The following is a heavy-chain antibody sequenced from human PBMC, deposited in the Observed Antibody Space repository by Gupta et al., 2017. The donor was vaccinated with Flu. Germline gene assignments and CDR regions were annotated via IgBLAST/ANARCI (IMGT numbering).Heavy chain of an antibody. CDR3: ARDGYSYGYYYYGMDV. CDR1: GFTFSDYY. CDR2: ISSSGSTI. Sequence: QVQLVESGGGLVKPGGSLRLSCAASGFTFSDYYMSWIRQAPGKGLEWVAYISSSGSTIYYAYSGKGRFTISRENSKNSRYLKMNSLRAEETAVYYCARDGYSYGYYYYGMDVGGQGTTVTVSS. V-gene: IGHV3-11*01. J-gene: IGHJ6*02. D-gene: IGHD5-18*01.